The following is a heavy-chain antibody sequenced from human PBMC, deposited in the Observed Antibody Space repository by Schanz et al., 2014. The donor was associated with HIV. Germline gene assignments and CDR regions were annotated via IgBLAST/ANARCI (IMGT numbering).Heavy chain of an antibody. CDR2: ISPYNGDR. Sequence: QVQLVQSGAEVKKPGASVKVSCKTSGYTFASYGITWVRQAPGQGLDWVGWISPYNGDRKYDQKFQGRVTLTTDPSSNTAYMELRSLRSSAPAVYYCAKGQDWPGPQLPHWGHGSLLFVSS. V-gene: IGHV1-18*01. CDR3: AKGQDWPGPQLPH. J-gene: IGHJ4*03. CDR1: GYTFASYG. D-gene: IGHD3-9*01.